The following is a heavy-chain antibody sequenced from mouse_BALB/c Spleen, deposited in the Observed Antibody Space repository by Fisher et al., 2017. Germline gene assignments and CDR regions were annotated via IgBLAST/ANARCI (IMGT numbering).Heavy chain of an antibody. Sequence: KFKGKATLTVDKSPSTAYMQLNSLTSEDSAVYYCAREDYYGKYAMDYWGQGTSVTVSS. D-gene: IGHD1-1*01. V-gene: IGHV1-39*01. CDR3: AREDYYGKYAMDY. J-gene: IGHJ4*01.